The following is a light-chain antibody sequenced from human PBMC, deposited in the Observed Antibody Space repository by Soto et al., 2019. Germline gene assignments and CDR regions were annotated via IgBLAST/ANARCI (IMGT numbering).Light chain of an antibody. CDR3: QQYNSYTGLT. Sequence: DIVLTQSPGTLSLSPGETATLSCRSSQSVRRSSQSDSSRYLAWYQQKPGQAPRLLIFGASSRATGIPDRFSGSGSGTEFTLTISSLQPDDFATYYCQQYNSYTGLTFGGGTKVEIK. J-gene: IGKJ4*01. CDR1: QSDSSRY. V-gene: IGKV3-20*01. CDR2: GAS.